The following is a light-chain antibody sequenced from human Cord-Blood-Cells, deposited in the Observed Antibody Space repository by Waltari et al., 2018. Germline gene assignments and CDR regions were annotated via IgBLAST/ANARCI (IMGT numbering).Light chain of an antibody. V-gene: IGKV3-15*01. CDR2: GAS. CDR1: QSVSSN. CDR3: QQYNNWPPCS. Sequence: EIVMTQSPATLSVSPGERANLSCRASQSVSSNLAWYQQKPGQAPRLLIYGASTRATGIPARFGGSGSGTEFTLTISSLQSEDFAVYYCQQYNNWPPCSFGQGTKLEIK. J-gene: IGKJ2*04.